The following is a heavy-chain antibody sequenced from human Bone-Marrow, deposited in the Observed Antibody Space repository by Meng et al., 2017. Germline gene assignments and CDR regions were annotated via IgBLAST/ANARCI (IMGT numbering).Heavy chain of an antibody. Sequence: ASVKVSCKASGYTFTSYAMNWVRQAPGQGLEWMGWINTNTGNQTYAQGFTGRFVFSLDTSVSTAYLQISSLKAEDTAVYYCARGGSLLWFGELSGNDAFDIWGQGTMVTVSS. J-gene: IGHJ3*02. CDR3: ARGGSLLWFGELSGNDAFDI. CDR2: INTNTGNQ. V-gene: IGHV7-4-1*02. CDR1: GYTFTSYA. D-gene: IGHD3-10*01.